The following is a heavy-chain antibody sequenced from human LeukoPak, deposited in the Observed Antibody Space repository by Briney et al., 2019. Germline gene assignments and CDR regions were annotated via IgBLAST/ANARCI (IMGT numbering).Heavy chain of an antibody. D-gene: IGHD4-11*01. CDR2: INTDGSST. J-gene: IGHJ6*03. Sequence: GGSLRLSCAASGFTFSSYWMHWVRQAPGKGLVWVSRINTDGSSTSYADSVKGRFTISRDNSKNTLYLQMNSLRAADTAVYYCAKGSQYYSNSPPYYYYYYMDVWGKGTTVTVSS. CDR3: AKGSQYYSNSPPYYYYYYMDV. CDR1: GFTFSSYW. V-gene: IGHV3-74*01.